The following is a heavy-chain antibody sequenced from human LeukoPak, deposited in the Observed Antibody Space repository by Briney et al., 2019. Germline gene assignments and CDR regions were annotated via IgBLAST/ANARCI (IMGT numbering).Heavy chain of an antibody. CDR1: GFTFSSYG. CDR2: IRYDGSNK. D-gene: IGHD2-2*01. CDR3: ANDDCSSTSCRDY. Sequence: PGGSLRLSCTASGFTFSSYGMYWVRQAPCKGLEWVAFIRYDGSNKYYADSVKGRFTISRDNSKNTLYLQMNSLRAEDTAVYYCANDDCSSTSCRDYWGQGTLVTVSS. J-gene: IGHJ4*02. V-gene: IGHV3-30*02.